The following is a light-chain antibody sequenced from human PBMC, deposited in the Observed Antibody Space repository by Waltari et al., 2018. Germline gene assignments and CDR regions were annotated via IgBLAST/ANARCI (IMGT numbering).Light chain of an antibody. CDR3: QVWDDSSNHWV. Sequence: SYVLTQPPSVSVAPGQTATITCGGDNIETKHVHWYQQKPGKPPLLVVYDDYVRPSGIPDRFSGTTSGNTATLTISRVEAGGEADYYCQVWDDSSNHWVFGGGTKLTVL. CDR1: NIETKH. CDR2: DDY. V-gene: IGLV3-21*02. J-gene: IGLJ3*02.